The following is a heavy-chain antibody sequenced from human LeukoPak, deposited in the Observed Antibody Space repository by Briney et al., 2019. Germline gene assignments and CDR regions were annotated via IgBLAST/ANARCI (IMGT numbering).Heavy chain of an antibody. CDR1: GGSFSGYY. V-gene: IGHV4-34*01. J-gene: IGHJ5*02. Sequence: SETLSLTCAVYGGSFSGYYWSWIRQPPGKGLEWIGEINHSGSTNYNPSLKSRVTISVDTSKNQFSLKLSSVTAADTAVYYCARQGRITIFGVVYKSRGWFDPWGQGTLVTVSS. D-gene: IGHD3-3*01. CDR3: ARQGRITIFGVVYKSRGWFDP. CDR2: INHSGST.